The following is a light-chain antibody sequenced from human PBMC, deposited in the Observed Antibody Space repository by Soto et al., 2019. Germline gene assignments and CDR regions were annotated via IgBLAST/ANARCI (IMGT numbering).Light chain of an antibody. V-gene: IGKV3D-15*01. CDR2: GAS. Sequence: EIVLTQSPGTLSLSPGERATLSCRASQSVSSSLAWYQQKPGQAPRLLIYGASTRATGIPARFSGSGSATEFTLTISSLQSEDFAVYYCQQYKNWPAITFGQGTRLAIK. J-gene: IGKJ5*01. CDR3: QQYKNWPAIT. CDR1: QSVSSS.